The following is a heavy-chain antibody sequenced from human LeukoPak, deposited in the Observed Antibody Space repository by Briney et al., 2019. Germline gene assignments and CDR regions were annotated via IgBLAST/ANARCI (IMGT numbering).Heavy chain of an antibody. Sequence: GASVNVSCKASGGTFSSYAISWVRQAPGQGLEWMGGIIPIFGTANYAQKFQGRVTITADESTSTAYMELSSLRSEDTAVYYCARESRKMTTVTYGSWFDPWGQGTLVTVSS. D-gene: IGHD4-11*01. CDR1: GGTFSSYA. CDR2: IIPIFGTA. CDR3: ARESRKMTTVTYGSWFDP. V-gene: IGHV1-69*13. J-gene: IGHJ5*02.